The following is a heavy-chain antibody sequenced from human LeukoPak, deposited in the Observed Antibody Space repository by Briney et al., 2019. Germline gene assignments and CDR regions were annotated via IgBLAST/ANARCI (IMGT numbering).Heavy chain of an antibody. Sequence: SETLSLTCTVSGGSITHYWTWIRQPPGKTLEWIGYSYYSGSTKYNPSLKSRVTISVDTSKNQFSLKLSSVTAADTAVYYCARDRGTITMIVDAFDIWGQGTMVTVSS. V-gene: IGHV4-59*11. CDR1: GGSITHY. CDR3: ARDRGTITMIVDAFDI. D-gene: IGHD3-22*01. CDR2: SYYSGST. J-gene: IGHJ3*02.